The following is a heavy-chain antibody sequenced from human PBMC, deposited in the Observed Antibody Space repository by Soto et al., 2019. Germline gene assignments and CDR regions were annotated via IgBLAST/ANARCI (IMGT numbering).Heavy chain of an antibody. J-gene: IGHJ6*03. D-gene: IGHD2-2*01. V-gene: IGHV1-8*01. CDR3: AREIGQLRIIYMDV. Sequence: GASVQVSCKASGYTFTSYDINWVRQATGQGLEWMGWMNPNSGNTGYAQKFQGRVTMTRNTSISTAYMELSSLRSEDTAVYYCAREIGQLRIIYMDVWGKGTTVTVSS. CDR1: GYTFTSYD. CDR2: MNPNSGNT.